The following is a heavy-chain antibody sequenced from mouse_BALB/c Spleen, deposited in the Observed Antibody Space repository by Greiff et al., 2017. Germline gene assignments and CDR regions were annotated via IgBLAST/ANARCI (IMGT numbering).Heavy chain of an antibody. CDR2: ISSGGSYT. CDR1: GFTFSSYA. V-gene: IGHV5-9-4*01. Sequence: DVQLVESGGGLVKPGGSLKLSCAASGFTFSSYAMSWVRQSPEKRLEWVAEISSGGSYTYYPDTVTGRFTISRDNAKNTLYLEMSSLRSEDTAMYYCARDYGYDGYYYAMDYWGQGTSVTVSS. J-gene: IGHJ4*01. D-gene: IGHD2-2*01. CDR3: ARDYGYDGYYYAMDY.